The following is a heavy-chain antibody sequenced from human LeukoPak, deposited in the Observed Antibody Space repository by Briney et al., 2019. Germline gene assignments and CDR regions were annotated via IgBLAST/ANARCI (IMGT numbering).Heavy chain of an antibody. CDR3: ARVGAAPGHFDY. Sequence: ASVKVSCKASGYSFAGYGISWVRQAPGQGLEWIGWISTYSGNTNYAHNLQGRITVTTETSTSIAYMELRSLRSDDTAVYYCARVGAAPGHFDYWGQGTQLTVSS. J-gene: IGHJ4*02. V-gene: IGHV1-18*01. CDR2: ISTYSGNT. CDR1: GYSFAGYG. D-gene: IGHD6-13*01.